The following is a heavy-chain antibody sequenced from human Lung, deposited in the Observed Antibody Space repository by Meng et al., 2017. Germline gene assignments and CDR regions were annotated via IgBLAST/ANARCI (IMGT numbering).Heavy chain of an antibody. CDR2: IDPKSGDT. CDR3: ARDEDISAAGKLFGDY. J-gene: IGHJ4*02. CDR1: GYTFPDYW. Sequence: ASVKVSCKASGYTFPDYWLHWVRRAPGQGLEWMGRIDPKSGDTQYAQRFQGKVTMTGDTSISTAYMELSGLTSDDTAMYYCARDEDISAAGKLFGDYWGQGNLVTVSS. V-gene: IGHV1-2*06. D-gene: IGHD6-13*01.